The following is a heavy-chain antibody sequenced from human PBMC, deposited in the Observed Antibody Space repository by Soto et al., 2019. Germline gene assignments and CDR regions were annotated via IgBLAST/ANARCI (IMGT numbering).Heavy chain of an antibody. J-gene: IGHJ6*02. Sequence: PEGSLRLSCAASGFTFSSYAMSWVRQAQGKGLEWVSASSGGRGSTYYADSVKGRVTISRDNSKNTLYLQMNNLRAEDTGVYYCAKVSLGATTITDYYYYGMDVWGQGTTVTVSS. V-gene: IGHV3-23*01. CDR1: GFTFSSYA. D-gene: IGHD1-26*01. CDR3: AKVSLGATTITDYYYYGMDV. CDR2: SSGGRGST.